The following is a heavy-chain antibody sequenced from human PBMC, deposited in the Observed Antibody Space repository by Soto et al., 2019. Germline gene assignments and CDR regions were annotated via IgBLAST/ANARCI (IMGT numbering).Heavy chain of an antibody. J-gene: IGHJ4*02. CDR3: ARCRTSTWCYSDY. CDR1: GFTFSSYS. CDR2: ISGSGGYI. D-gene: IGHD2-2*01. Sequence: GGSLRLSCEASGFTFSSYSMNWVRQAPKKGLEWVSSISGSGGYIYYADSVKGRFTISRDNAENSLYLHMNSLRAEDTAVYYCARCRTSTWCYSDYWGQGTLVTV. V-gene: IGHV3-21*06.